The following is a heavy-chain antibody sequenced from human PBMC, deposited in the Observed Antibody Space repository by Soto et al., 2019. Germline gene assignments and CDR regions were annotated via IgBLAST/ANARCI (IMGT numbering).Heavy chain of an antibody. CDR3: ASSFSIFATAPLRS. Sequence: GGSLRLSCAASTFSFSNSGMNWVRQAPGKGLEWVSYIEYSGNPTYYAASVMGRFTISRDNARNSVHLQMNSLRADDTAVYYCASSFSIFATAPLRSWGQGALVTVSS. CDR2: IEYSGNPT. D-gene: IGHD3-3*01. CDR1: TFSFSNSG. V-gene: IGHV3-48*01. J-gene: IGHJ4*02.